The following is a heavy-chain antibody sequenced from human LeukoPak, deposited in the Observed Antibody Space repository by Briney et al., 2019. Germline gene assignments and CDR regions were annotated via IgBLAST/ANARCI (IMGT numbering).Heavy chain of an antibody. Sequence: ASLKVSCKASGYTFISYGFSWVRQAPGQGLEWMGWISAYNGNTNYAQKLQGRVTMTTDTSTSTAYMELRSLRSDDTAVYYCARSLSDYSRFDYWGQGTLVTVSS. CDR1: GYTFISYG. CDR2: ISAYNGNT. CDR3: ARSLSDYSRFDY. J-gene: IGHJ4*02. V-gene: IGHV1-18*01. D-gene: IGHD4-11*01.